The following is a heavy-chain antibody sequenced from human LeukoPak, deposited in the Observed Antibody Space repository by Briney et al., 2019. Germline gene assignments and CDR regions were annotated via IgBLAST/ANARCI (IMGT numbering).Heavy chain of an antibody. D-gene: IGHD2-2*02. CDR1: GGSISSYY. CDR3: AGTALYCSSTSCYKFGWFDP. J-gene: IGHJ5*02. CDR2: IYYSGST. V-gene: IGHV4-59*08. Sequence: SETLSLTCTVSGGSISSYYWSWIRQPPGKGLEWIGYIYYSGSTNYNPSLKSRVTMSVDTSKNQFSLKLSSVTAADTAVYYCAGTALYCSSTSCYKFGWFDPWGQGTLVTVSS.